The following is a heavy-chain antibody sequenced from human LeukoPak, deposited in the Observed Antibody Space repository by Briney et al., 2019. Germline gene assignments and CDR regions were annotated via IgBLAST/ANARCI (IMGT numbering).Heavy chain of an antibody. CDR2: IYWNDDK. CDR1: GLSLSTSGVG. Sequence: ESGPTLVNPTQTLTLTCTFSGLSLSTSGVGVGWIRQPPGKALEWLALIYWNDDKRYSPSLKSRLTITKDTSKNQVVLTMTNMDPVDTATYYCAHRSIAAAGNFFDYWGQGTLVTVSS. J-gene: IGHJ4*02. CDR3: AHRSIAAAGNFFDY. V-gene: IGHV2-5*01. D-gene: IGHD6-13*01.